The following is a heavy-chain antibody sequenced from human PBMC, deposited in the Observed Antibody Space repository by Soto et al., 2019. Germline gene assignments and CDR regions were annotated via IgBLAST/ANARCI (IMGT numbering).Heavy chain of an antibody. CDR1: GYTLTSYG. Sequence: ASVKVSCKASGYTLTSYGIHWVRQAPGQRLEWMGWISAANGDTKYSPKFQGRVTITRDTSASTAYMELSSLRSEDTAVYYCVRRHVSATGIDWFDPWGQGTLVTVSS. D-gene: IGHD6-13*01. CDR2: ISAANGDT. CDR3: VRRHVSATGIDWFDP. J-gene: IGHJ5*02. V-gene: IGHV1-3*01.